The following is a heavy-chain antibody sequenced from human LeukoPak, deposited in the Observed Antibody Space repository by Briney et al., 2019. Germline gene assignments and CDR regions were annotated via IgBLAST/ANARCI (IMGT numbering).Heavy chain of an antibody. D-gene: IGHD2-21*01. J-gene: IGHJ4*02. V-gene: IGHV4-59*01. CDR3: ARTGEAAVSPYDY. CDR1: GGSISSYY. Sequence: SETLSLTCTVSGGSISSYYWNWIRQPPGKGLEWIGYIYYSGSTNYNPSLKSRVTISVDTSKNQFSLKLSSVTAADTAVYYCARTGEAAVSPYDYWGQGTLVTVSS. CDR2: IYYSGST.